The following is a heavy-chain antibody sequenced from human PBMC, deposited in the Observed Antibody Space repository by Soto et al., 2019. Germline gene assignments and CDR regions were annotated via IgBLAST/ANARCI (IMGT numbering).Heavy chain of an antibody. CDR3: ARDLCDDLCFDY. CDR1: GGSVSSGSYY. Sequence: SETLSLTCTVSGGSVSSGSYYWSWIRQPPGKGLEWIGYIYYSGSTNYNPSLKSRVTISVDTSKNQFSLKLSSVTAADTAVYYCARDLCDDLCFDYWGQGTLVTVSS. J-gene: IGHJ4*02. D-gene: IGHD2-21*02. CDR2: IYYSGST. V-gene: IGHV4-61*01.